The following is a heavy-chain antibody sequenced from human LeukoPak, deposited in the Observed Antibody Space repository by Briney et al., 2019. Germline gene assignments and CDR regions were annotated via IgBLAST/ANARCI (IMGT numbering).Heavy chain of an antibody. V-gene: IGHV4-34*01. CDR2: INHSGIT. J-gene: IGHJ4*02. CDR3: ARGDSSVGLNY. D-gene: IGHD1-26*01. CDR1: GGSFSGDY. Sequence: SETLSLSCAVYGGSFSGDYWSWVRQPPGKGPEWIGEINHSGITIYNTSLKSRVAISVDPSKNQFSLKLSSVTAADTAVYYCARGDSSVGLNYWGQGTLGTVSS.